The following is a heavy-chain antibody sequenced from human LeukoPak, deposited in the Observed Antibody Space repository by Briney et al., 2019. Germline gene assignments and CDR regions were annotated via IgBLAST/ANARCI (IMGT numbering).Heavy chain of an antibody. J-gene: IGHJ3*02. CDR1: GGSISSGGYY. V-gene: IGHV4-31*03. D-gene: IGHD4-23*01. CDR3: ARAGLRWGAFDI. Sequence: SQTLSLTCTVSGGSISSGGYYWSWSRQHPGKGLEWIGYIYYSGSTYYNPSLKSRVTISVDTSKNQFSLKLSSVTAADTAVYYCARAGLRWGAFDIWGQGTMVTVSS. CDR2: IYYSGST.